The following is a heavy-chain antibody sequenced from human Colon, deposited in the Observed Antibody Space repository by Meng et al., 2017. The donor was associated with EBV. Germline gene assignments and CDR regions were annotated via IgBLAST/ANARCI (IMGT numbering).Heavy chain of an antibody. CDR3: ARGGYYSFDY. V-gene: IGHV4-4*02. CDR1: GGSISSGYW. D-gene: IGHD5-18*01. CDR2: IYHSGST. Sequence: PQAPDPGPVKSSEPRSLTCAFSGGSISSGYWWTWVRQSPGKGLEWIGEIYHSGSTNYNPSLKSRVTISVDKSKNQFSLKLTSVTAADTAVYYCARGGYYSFDYWGQRTLVTVSS. J-gene: IGHJ4*02.